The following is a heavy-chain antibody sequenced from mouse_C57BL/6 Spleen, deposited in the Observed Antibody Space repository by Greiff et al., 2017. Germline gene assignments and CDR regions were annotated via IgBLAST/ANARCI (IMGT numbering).Heavy chain of an antibody. CDR3: ARGFINFDN. CDR2: IYPGSGST. D-gene: IGHD1-1*01. Sequence: QVQLQQPGAELVTPGASVKMSCKASGYTFTSYWITWVKQRPGQGLEWIGDIYPGSGSTNDNEKFKSKATLSVDTSSSTAYMQLSSLTSEDSAVYCCARGFINFDNWGQGTTRTVSS. CDR1: GYTFTSYW. V-gene: IGHV1-55*01. J-gene: IGHJ2*01.